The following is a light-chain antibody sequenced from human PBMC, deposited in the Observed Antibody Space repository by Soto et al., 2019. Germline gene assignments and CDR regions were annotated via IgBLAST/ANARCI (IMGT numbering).Light chain of an antibody. CDR2: GAS. CDR1: HSDTNNF. J-gene: IGKJ3*01. Sequence: IVLTQSPGTLSLSPGERATLSCWASHSDTNNFFSWYQQKPGQAPRLLIYGASSRATGVPDRFSGSGSGTDFTLTISRLEPGDFAVYYCQQYGTPLFTFGPGTQVDIK. CDR3: QQYGTPLFT. V-gene: IGKV3-20*01.